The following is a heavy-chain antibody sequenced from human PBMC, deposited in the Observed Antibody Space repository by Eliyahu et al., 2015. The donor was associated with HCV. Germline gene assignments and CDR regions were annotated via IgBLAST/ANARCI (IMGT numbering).Heavy chain of an antibody. J-gene: IGHJ4*02. CDR3: ASLGQPLD. Sequence: EVQLVESGGGLVQPGASLRLSCGASGFTFSTYWMSWGRQAPGKGLEWVANIKRDGSEKYYVDSVKGRFTISRDNAKNSLYLQMNSLRDEDTAVYYCASLGQPLDWGRGTLVTVSS. V-gene: IGHV3-7*01. D-gene: IGHD1-1*01. CDR2: IKRDGSEK. CDR1: GFTFSTYW.